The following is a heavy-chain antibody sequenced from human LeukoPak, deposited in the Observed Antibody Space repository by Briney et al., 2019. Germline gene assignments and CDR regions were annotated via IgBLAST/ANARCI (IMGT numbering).Heavy chain of an antibody. CDR2: IRKDGGAK. D-gene: IGHD3-22*01. CDR3: ASSHDCSGND. CDR1: GFPFSTYW. J-gene: IGHJ4*01. Sequence: GGSLRLSCAASGFPFSTYWMAWVRQAPGKGLDWVANIRKDGGAKFYAASVKGRFIISRDNAKNSLYLQMNNLRDEDTAVYYCASSHDCSGNDWGQGTLVTV. V-gene: IGHV3-7*01.